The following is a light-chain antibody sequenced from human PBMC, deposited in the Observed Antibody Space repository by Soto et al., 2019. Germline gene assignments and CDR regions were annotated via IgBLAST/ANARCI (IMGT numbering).Light chain of an antibody. V-gene: IGKV2-28*01. CDR2: LGS. CDR1: QSLLHNNGYNY. Sequence: IVVTQSPLSLPVTPGAPASISCRSYQSLLHNNGYNYLDWYLQKPGRSPRLIIYLGSNWASGVPDRVSGSGSGTDCTLKISRVEAADFGVYFCMQALQTPLTFGGGTKVDIK. CDR3: MQALQTPLT. J-gene: IGKJ4*01.